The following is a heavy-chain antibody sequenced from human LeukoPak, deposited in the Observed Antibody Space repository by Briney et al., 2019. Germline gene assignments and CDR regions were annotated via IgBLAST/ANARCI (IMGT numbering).Heavy chain of an antibody. J-gene: IGHJ6*02. CDR1: GFTFSSYS. D-gene: IGHD3-10*01. Sequence: GGSLRLSCAASGFTFSSYSMNWVRQAPGKGLEWVSSISSSSSYIYYADSVKGRFTISRDNAKNSLYLQMNSLRAEDTAVYYCASGLITMVRGVMGNYYGMDVWGQGTTVTVSS. CDR3: ASGLITMVRGVMGNYYGMDV. V-gene: IGHV3-21*01. CDR2: ISSSSSYI.